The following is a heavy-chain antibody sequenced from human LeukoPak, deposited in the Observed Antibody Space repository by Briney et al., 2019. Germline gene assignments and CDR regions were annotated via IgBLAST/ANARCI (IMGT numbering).Heavy chain of an antibody. D-gene: IGHD1-1*01. V-gene: IGHV3-9*03. CDR2: ISWDGSST. CDR3: AKDRGNSRYYYYMDV. Sequence: GGSLRLSCAASGFNFDDYAMHCVRQAPGKGLEWVSSISWDGSSTGYAESVKGRFTISRDSAMNSLYLQMNSLRAEDMALYYCAKDRGNSRYYYYMDVWGRGTTVTVSS. CDR1: GFNFDDYA. J-gene: IGHJ6*03.